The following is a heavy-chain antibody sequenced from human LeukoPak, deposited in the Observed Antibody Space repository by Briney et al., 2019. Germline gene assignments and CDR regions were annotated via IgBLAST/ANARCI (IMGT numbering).Heavy chain of an antibody. J-gene: IGHJ4*02. V-gene: IGHV4-61*02. CDR2: IYTSGST. D-gene: IGHD3-10*01. Sequence: SQTLSLTCTVSGGSISSGSYYWSWIRQPAGKGLGWIGRIYTSGSTNYNPSLKSRVTISVDTSKNQFSLKLSSVTAADTAVYYCARYHGSGDTDYWGQGTLVTVSS. CDR3: ARYHGSGDTDY. CDR1: GGSISSGSYY.